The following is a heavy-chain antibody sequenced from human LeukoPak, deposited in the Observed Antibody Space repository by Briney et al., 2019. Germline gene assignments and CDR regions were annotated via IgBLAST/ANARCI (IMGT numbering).Heavy chain of an antibody. V-gene: IGHV4-59*08. J-gene: IGHJ6*02. CDR2: IYYSGST. CDR1: GGSISSYY. Sequence: PSETLSLTCTVSGGSISSYYWSWIRQPPGKGLEWIGYIYYSGSTNYNPSLKSRVTISVDTSKNQFSLKLSSVTAADTAVYYCARLLRFYYYYGMDVWGQGTTVTVSS. CDR3: ARLLRFYYYYGMDV. D-gene: IGHD3-3*01.